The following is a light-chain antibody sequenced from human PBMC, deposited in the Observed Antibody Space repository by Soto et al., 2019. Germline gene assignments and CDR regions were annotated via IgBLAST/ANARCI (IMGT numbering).Light chain of an antibody. CDR3: QHFGSSSPIT. CDR1: QSVSGTY. CDR2: GAS. V-gene: IGKV3-20*01. J-gene: IGKJ5*01. Sequence: EIVSTQSPGTPSLSPGGRATLSCRASQSVSGTYLAWYQQKPGQAPRLLIYGASNRATGIPDRFSGSGSGTDFTLTISRLEPEDFAVYYCQHFGSSSPITFGQGTRLEIK.